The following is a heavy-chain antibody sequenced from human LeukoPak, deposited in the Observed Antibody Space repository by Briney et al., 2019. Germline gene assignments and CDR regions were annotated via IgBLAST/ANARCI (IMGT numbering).Heavy chain of an antibody. D-gene: IGHD3-10*01. Sequence: PGRSLRLSCAASGFTFSSYAMHWVRQAPGKGLEWVAVISFDGGHIYYADSVKGRFTISRDNSKNTLHLQMNSLRAEDTAVYYCARDLLLWFGELSGDSDYWGQGTLVTVSS. CDR2: ISFDGGHI. V-gene: IGHV3-33*05. CDR3: ARDLLLWFGELSGDSDY. J-gene: IGHJ4*02. CDR1: GFTFSSYA.